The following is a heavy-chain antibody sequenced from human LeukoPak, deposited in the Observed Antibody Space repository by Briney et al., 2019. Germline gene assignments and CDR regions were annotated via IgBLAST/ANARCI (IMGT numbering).Heavy chain of an antibody. Sequence: GASVRISCEASGYTFTDYSIHWVRQAPGQGLEWMGIINPSGGGASYAQKFQGRVTMTRDTSTSTVYMELSSLRSEDTAVYYCAKDPIAVYGLIVDFWGQGTLVTVSS. D-gene: IGHD5/OR15-5a*01. CDR2: INPSGGGA. J-gene: IGHJ4*02. CDR1: GYTFTDYS. CDR3: AKDPIAVYGLIVDF. V-gene: IGHV1-46*01.